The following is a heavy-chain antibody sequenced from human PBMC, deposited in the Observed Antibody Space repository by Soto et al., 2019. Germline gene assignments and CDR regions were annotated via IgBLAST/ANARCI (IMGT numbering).Heavy chain of an antibody. J-gene: IGHJ6*03. CDR3: AKGYSSSWYGISYYYYMDV. CDR2: ISGSGGST. V-gene: IGHV3-23*01. CDR1: GFTFSSYA. Sequence: EVQLLESGGGLVQPGGSLRLSCAASGFTFSSYAMSWVRQAPGKGLEWVSAISGSGGSTYYADSVKGRFTISRDNTKNTLYLQMNSLSAEDTAVYYCAKGYSSSWYGISYYYYMDVWGKGTTVTVSS. D-gene: IGHD6-13*01.